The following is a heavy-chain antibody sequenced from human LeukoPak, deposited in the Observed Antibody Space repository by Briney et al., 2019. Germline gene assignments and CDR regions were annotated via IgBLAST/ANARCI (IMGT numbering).Heavy chain of an antibody. CDR1: GFTVSSNY. D-gene: IGHD2-15*01. Sequence: GGSLRLSCAASGFTVSSNYMSWVRQAPGKGLEWVSSISSSSSNIYYADSVKDRFTISRDNAKNSLYLQMNTLRAEDTAVYYCARDGPCSGGSCYSPYYYYYMDVWGKGTTVTVSS. CDR2: ISSSSSNI. CDR3: ARDGPCSGGSCYSPYYYYYMDV. V-gene: IGHV3-21*01. J-gene: IGHJ6*03.